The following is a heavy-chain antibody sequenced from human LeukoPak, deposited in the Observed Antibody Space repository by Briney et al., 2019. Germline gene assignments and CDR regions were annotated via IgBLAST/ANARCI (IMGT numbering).Heavy chain of an antibody. CDR2: VWYDGSNQ. CDR3: VKGYYAAFDY. D-gene: IGHD3-10*01. V-gene: IGHV3-33*06. J-gene: IGHJ4*02. CDR1: KFTFRNYG. Sequence: GGSLRLSCAASKFTFRNYGMHWVRQAPGKGLEWVAVVWYDGSNQYYADSVKGRFTISRDNSKNTLYLQMNSLRAEDTAVYYCVKGYYAAFDYWGQGTLVTVSS.